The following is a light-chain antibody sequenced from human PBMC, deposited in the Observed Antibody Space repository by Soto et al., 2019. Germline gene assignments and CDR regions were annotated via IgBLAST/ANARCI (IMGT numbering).Light chain of an antibody. V-gene: IGLV1-47*01. CDR2: MST. J-gene: IGLJ3*02. CDR3: PARDDSLNIWV. CDR1: RSNIETND. Sequence: QSVLTQPPSASGTPGQRVTISCSGSRSNIETNDVYWYQQLPGTAPKLLIYMSTRRPSGVPDRFSGSKSGASASLVIGGLTSEDEIDKYCPARDDSLNIWVYGGGTKVTVL.